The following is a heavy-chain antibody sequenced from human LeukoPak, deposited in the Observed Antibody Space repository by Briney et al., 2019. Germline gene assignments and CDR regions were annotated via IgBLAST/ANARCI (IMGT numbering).Heavy chain of an antibody. D-gene: IGHD5-12*01. CDR2: IWYDGSKK. Sequence: GGSLRLSCAASGLTFSNYGMHWVRQAQGKGLEWVAVIWYDGSKKYYADSVKGRFTISRDNSKNTLYLQMNSLRAEDTAVYFCARPIEGRGYDYPVFDYWGQGTLVTVSS. J-gene: IGHJ4*02. CDR1: GLTFSNYG. V-gene: IGHV3-33*01. CDR3: ARPIEGRGYDYPVFDY.